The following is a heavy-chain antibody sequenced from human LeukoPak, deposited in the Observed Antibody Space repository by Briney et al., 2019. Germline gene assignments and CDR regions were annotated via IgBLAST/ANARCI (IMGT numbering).Heavy chain of an antibody. Sequence: SETLSLTCTVSGGSISSYYWSWIRQPPGKGLEWIGYTYYSGSTNYNPSLKSRVTISVDTSKNQFSLKLSSVTAADTAVYYCARGRTYYYGSGSYDANWFDPWGQGTLVTVSS. CDR1: GGSISSYY. CDR2: TYYSGST. D-gene: IGHD3-10*01. CDR3: ARGRTYYYGSGSYDANWFDP. J-gene: IGHJ5*02. V-gene: IGHV4-59*01.